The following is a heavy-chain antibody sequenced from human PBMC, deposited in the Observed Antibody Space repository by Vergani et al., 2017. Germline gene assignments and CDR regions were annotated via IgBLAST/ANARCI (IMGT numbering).Heavy chain of an antibody. J-gene: IGHJ4*02. CDR2: VLFDGSNE. V-gene: IGHV3-30*02. CDR1: GFHFNRYG. Sequence: QVQLVQSGGGVVQPGGSLRLSCVASGFHFNRYGMQWVRQAPGKGLEWVAYVLFDGSNEYYADSVKGRFIVSRDNSNDALYLQMNSLRTDDTAVYYCARDLAYCHEGSCALWGQGSVVTVSS. D-gene: IGHD2-15*01. CDR3: ARDLAYCHEGSCAL.